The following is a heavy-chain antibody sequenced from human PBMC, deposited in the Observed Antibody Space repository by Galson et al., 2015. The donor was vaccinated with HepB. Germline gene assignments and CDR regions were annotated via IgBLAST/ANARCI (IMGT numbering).Heavy chain of an antibody. D-gene: IGHD3-10*01. CDR2: IRYDGSNK. CDR3: AKIGNYYYGSGSFDY. J-gene: IGHJ4*02. Sequence: SLRLSCAASGFTFSSYGMHWVRQAPGKGLEWVAFIRYDGSNKYYADSVKGRFTISRDNSKNTLYLQMNSLRAEDTAVYYCAKIGNYYYGSGSFDYWGQGTLVTVSS. CDR1: GFTFSSYG. V-gene: IGHV3-30*02.